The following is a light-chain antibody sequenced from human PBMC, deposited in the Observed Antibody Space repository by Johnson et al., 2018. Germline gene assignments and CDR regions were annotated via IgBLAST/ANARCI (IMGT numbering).Light chain of an antibody. CDR1: SSNIGNNY. CDR3: GTWDSSLSAGNV. V-gene: IGLV1-51*02. J-gene: IGLJ1*01. Sequence: QSVLTHPPSVSAAPGQKVTISCSGSSSNIGNNYVSWYQQLPGTAPKLLIYENNKRPSGIPDRFSDSKSGTSATLGITGLQTGDEANYYCGTWDSSLSAGNVFGTGTKVTVL. CDR2: ENN.